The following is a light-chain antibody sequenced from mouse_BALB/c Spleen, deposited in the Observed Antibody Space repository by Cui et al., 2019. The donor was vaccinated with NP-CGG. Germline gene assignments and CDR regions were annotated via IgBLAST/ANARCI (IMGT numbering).Light chain of an antibody. CDR1: TGAVTTSNY. J-gene: IGLJ1*01. CDR3: ALWYSNHWV. V-gene: IGLV1*01. CDR2: GTN. Sequence: QAVVTPESALTTSPGETVTLTCRSSTGAVTTSNYANWVQEKPEHLFTGLIGGTNNRAPGVPARFSGSLIGDKAALTITGAQTEDEAIYFCALWYSNHWVFGGGTKLT.